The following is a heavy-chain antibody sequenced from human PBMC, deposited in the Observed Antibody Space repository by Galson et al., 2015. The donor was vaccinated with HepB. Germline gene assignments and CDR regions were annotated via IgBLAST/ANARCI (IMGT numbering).Heavy chain of an antibody. J-gene: IGHJ4*02. CDR1: GYTFTSYG. CDR2: ISAYNGNT. CDR3: ARGARYCSSTSCPFDY. Sequence: SVKVSCKASGYTFTSYGISWVRQAPGQGLEWMGWISAYNGNTNYAQKLQGRVTMTTDTSTSTAYMELRSLRSDDTAVYYCARGARYCSSTSCPFDYWGQGTLVAVSS. V-gene: IGHV1-18*01. D-gene: IGHD2-2*01.